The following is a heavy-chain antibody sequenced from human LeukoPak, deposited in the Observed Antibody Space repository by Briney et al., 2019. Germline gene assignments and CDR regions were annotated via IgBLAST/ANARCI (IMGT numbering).Heavy chain of an antibody. CDR1: GGSISSGGYY. D-gene: IGHD3-22*01. V-gene: IGHV4-30-2*01. Sequence: SQTLSLTCTVSGGSISSGGYYWSWIRQPPGKGLEWIGYIYHSGSTYYNPSLKSRVTISVDRSKSQFSLKLSSVTAADTAVYYCASEDSSGYHNWFDPWGQGTLVTVSS. J-gene: IGHJ5*02. CDR3: ASEDSSGYHNWFDP. CDR2: IYHSGST.